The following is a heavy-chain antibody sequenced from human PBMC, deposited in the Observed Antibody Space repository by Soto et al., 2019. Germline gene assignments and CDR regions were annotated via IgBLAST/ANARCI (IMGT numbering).Heavy chain of an antibody. CDR1: GGTFSSYA. CDR3: ARPVSGSGYLLDY. V-gene: IGHV1-69*13. CDR2: IIPIFGTA. D-gene: IGHD3-22*01. J-gene: IGHJ4*02. Sequence: SVKVSCKASGGTFSSYAISWVRQAPGQGLEWMGGIIPIFGTANYAQKFQGRVTITADESTSTAYMELSSLRSEDTAVYYCARPVSGSGYLLDYWGQGTLVTVSS.